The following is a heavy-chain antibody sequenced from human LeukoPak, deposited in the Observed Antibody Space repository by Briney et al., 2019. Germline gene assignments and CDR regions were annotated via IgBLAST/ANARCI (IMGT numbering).Heavy chain of an antibody. Sequence: WGALRLSRAASRFTFSSHLMTWVRQAPGQSPGKGLEWLANVKGDGSEKYYFDSVKGRFTISRDNANNSVYLQMNSLRAEDTAVYYCARGALWQAYWGQGTLVTVSS. CDR3: ARGALWQAY. V-gene: IGHV3-7*01. J-gene: IGHJ4*02. D-gene: IGHD3-10*01. CDR1: RFTFSSHL. CDR2: VKGDGSEK.